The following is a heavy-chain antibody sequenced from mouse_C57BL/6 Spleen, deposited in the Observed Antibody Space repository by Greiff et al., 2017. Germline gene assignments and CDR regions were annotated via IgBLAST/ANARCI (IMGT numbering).Heavy chain of an antibody. CDR2: IDPSDSET. D-gene: IGHD1-1*01. V-gene: IGHV1-52*01. CDR1: GYTFTSYW. Sequence: QVQLQQPGAELVRPGSSVKLSCKASGYTFTSYWMHWVKQRPIQGLEWIGNIDPSDSETHYNQKFKDKATLTVDKSSNTAYMQLSSLTSEDSAVYYCARGITTVRAWFAYWGQGTLVTVSA. CDR3: ARGITTVRAWFAY. J-gene: IGHJ3*01.